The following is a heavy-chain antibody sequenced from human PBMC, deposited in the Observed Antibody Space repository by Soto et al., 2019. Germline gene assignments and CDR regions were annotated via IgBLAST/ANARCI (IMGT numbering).Heavy chain of an antibody. V-gene: IGHV1-46*03. CDR1: GYTFTSYY. CDR3: ALTAGPHY. Sequence: QVQLVQSGAEVKKPGASVKVSCKASGYTFTSYYMHWVRQAPGQGLEWMGIINPSGGSTSYAQKSRGRVPMTRDRSTSTGYMELSSLRSEDTAVYYCALTAGPHYWGQGTLVTVSS. CDR2: INPSGGST. J-gene: IGHJ4*02.